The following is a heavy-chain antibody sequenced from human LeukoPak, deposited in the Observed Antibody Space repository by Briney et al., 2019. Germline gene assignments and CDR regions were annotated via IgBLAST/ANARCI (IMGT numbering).Heavy chain of an antibody. D-gene: IGHD3-22*01. CDR1: GFTFSSYA. Sequence: GGSLRLSCAASGFTFSSYAMSWVRQAPGKGLEWVSAISGSGGSTYYADSVKGRFTISRENSKNTLYLQMNSLRAEDTAVYYCAKVLSDYYDSSGYYFDYWVQGTLVSVSS. CDR2: ISGSGGST. V-gene: IGHV3-23*01. CDR3: AKVLSDYYDSSGYYFDY. J-gene: IGHJ4*02.